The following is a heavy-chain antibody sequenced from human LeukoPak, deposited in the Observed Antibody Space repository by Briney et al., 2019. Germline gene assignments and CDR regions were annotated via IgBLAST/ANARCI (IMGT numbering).Heavy chain of an antibody. CDR2: TSYSETGDT. D-gene: IGHD3-22*01. CDR1: GGTVRSYY. V-gene: IGHV4-59*02. J-gene: IGHJ4*02. CDR3: ARAYDSSGYRTHLFDY. Sequence: PSETLSLTCTVSGGTVRSYYWSWIRQAPGKGLEWIGYTSYSETGDTNYNPSLQSRVTFSIDMSRNQFSLTLNSVTAADTAVYYCARAYDSSGYRTHLFDYWGQGTLVTVSS.